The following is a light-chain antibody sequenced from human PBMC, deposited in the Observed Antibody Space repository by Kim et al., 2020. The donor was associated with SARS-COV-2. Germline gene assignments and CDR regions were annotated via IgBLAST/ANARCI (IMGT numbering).Light chain of an antibody. J-gene: IGKJ2*01. CDR2: EVS. CDR1: QSLLHSDGETY. Sequence: DIVMTQSPLSLSVNPGQPAAISCKSSQSLLHSDGETYLYWYLQKPGQSPQLLISEVSSRFSGAPDRFSGSGSGTDFRLKISRVEPEDVEVDCGMLALCLPPTFVLGTKLKV. CDR3: MLALCLPPT. V-gene: IGKV2-29*02.